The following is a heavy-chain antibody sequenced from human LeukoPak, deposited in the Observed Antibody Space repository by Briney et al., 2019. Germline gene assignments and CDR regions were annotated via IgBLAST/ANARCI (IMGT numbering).Heavy chain of an antibody. CDR1: GFTVSSNY. CDR2: IYSGGNT. J-gene: IGHJ4*02. Sequence: GGSLRLSCAASGFTVSSNYMSWVRQAPGKGLEWVSVIYSGGNTYYADSVKGRFTISRDNSKNTLYLQMNSLRVEDTAVYYCAKDYDFWSGYYFDYWGQGTLVTVSS. CDR3: AKDYDFWSGYYFDY. D-gene: IGHD3-3*01. V-gene: IGHV3-53*01.